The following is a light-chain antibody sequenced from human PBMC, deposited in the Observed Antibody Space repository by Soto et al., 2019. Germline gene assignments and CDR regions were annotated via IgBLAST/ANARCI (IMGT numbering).Light chain of an antibody. CDR1: RSDVGSYNL. CDR2: EVS. CDR3: CSYAGTYV. J-gene: IGLJ1*01. V-gene: IGLV2-23*02. Sequence: QSALTQPASVSGSPGQSITISCTGSRSDVGSYNLVSWYQQYPGKAPKLMIYEVSKWPSGVSNRFSGSKSRNTASLTISGLQAEDEADYYCCSYAGTYVFGTGTKVTVL.